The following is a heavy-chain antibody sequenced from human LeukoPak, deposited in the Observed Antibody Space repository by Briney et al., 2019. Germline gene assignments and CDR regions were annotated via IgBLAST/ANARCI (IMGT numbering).Heavy chain of an antibody. Sequence: GASVKVSYKASGYTFTDFYMNWVRQAPGQGLEWMGIINPSGASTRYAQKFQGRVTMTRDTSTSTVYMELSSLRSEDTAVYYCASGGHYGSGSYYKTWDFDYWGQGTLVTVSS. J-gene: IGHJ4*02. CDR3: ASGGHYGSGSYYKTWDFDY. CDR1: GYTFTDFY. CDR2: INPSGAST. V-gene: IGHV1-46*01. D-gene: IGHD3-10*01.